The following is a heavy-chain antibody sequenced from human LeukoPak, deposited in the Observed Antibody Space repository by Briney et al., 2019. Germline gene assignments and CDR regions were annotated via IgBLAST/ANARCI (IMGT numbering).Heavy chain of an antibody. Sequence: GGSLRLSCAASAFSFNSYDTFSSYAISWVRQAPGKGLEWVSTISGSGSSTYYADSVKGRFTISRDNSKYTLFLRMNSLRADDAAVYYCAKASSSSWSYSDSWGQGTLVTVSS. V-gene: IGHV3-23*01. J-gene: IGHJ4*02. D-gene: IGHD6-13*01. CDR2: ISGSGSST. CDR1: AFSFNSYDTFSSYA. CDR3: AKASSSSWSYSDS.